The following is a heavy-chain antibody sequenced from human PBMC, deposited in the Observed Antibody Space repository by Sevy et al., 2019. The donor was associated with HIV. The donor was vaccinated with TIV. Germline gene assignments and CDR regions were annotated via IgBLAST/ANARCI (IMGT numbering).Heavy chain of an antibody. CDR1: GYTLTGLS. D-gene: IGHD3-22*01. J-gene: IGHJ4*02. CDR3: ATAREYYQDSSGYLDF. Sequence: ASVKVSCKVSGYTLTGLSMHWVRQAPGKGLEWMGRFDPEDGETIYAQNFQGRVTLTEDTSRDTAYMELSSLRYEDTAVYCCATAREYYQDSSGYLDFWGQGTLVTVSS. V-gene: IGHV1-24*01. CDR2: FDPEDGET.